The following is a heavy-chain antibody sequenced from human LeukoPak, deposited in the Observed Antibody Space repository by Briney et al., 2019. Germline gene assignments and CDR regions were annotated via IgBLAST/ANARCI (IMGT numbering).Heavy chain of an antibody. CDR3: VRDKAGCCYDY. J-gene: IGHJ4*02. CDR2: ISVYNGKT. V-gene: IGHV1-18*01. CDR1: GYTFTSYG. Sequence: ASVKVSCTASGYTFTSYGISWVRQAPGQGLEWMGWISVYNGKTNYAQKLQGRVTMTTDTSTSTAYMELRSLRSDDTAVYYCVRDKAGCCYDYWGQGTLVTVSS. D-gene: IGHD2-15*01.